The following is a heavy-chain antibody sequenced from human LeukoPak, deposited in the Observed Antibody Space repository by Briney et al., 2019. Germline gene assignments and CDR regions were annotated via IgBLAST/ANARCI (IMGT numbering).Heavy chain of an antibody. D-gene: IGHD5-24*01. CDR1: GSSISSGGYY. CDR2: IYYSGST. Sequence: SETLSLTCTVSGSSISSGGYYWGWIRQPPGKGLEWIGSIYYSGSTYYNPSLKSRVTISVDTSKNQFSLKLSSVTAADTAVYYCARRGDGYNPTFDYWGQGTLVTVSS. CDR3: ARRGDGYNPTFDY. J-gene: IGHJ4*02. V-gene: IGHV4-39*01.